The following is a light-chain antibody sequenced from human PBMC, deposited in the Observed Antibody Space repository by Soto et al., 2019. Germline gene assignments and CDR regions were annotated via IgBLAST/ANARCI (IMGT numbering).Light chain of an antibody. J-gene: IGLJ1*01. V-gene: IGLV1-40*01. CDR2: GNT. Sequence: QSALTQPPSVSGAPGRRVTISCSGRSSDIGAGFDVHWYQHLPGTAPKLLIYGNTNRPSGVPGRFSGSKSGTSASLVISGLQAEDEADYYCQSYENSRTGFYVFGTGTKVTVL. CDR3: QSYENSRTGFYV. CDR1: SSDIGAGFD.